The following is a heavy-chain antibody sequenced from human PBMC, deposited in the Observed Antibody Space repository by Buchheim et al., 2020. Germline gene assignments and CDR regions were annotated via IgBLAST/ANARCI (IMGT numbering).Heavy chain of an antibody. CDR1: GFTYSDYY. CDR2: ISSSGRYT. Sequence: QVQLVESGGGLVKPGGSLRLSCAASGFTYSDYYMSWIRQAPGKGLEWVSYISSSGRYTNYADSVKGRFTISRDNAKNSLYLQMNSLRAEDTAVYYCARDKYSSSWYRQDWFDPWGQGTL. CDR3: ARDKYSSSWYRQDWFDP. D-gene: IGHD6-13*01. V-gene: IGHV3-11*06. J-gene: IGHJ5*02.